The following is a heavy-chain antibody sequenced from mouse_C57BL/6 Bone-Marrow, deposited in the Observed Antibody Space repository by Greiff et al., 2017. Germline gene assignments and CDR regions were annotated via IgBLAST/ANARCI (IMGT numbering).Heavy chain of an antibody. Sequence: QVQLQQPGAELVMPGASVKLSCKASGYTFTSYWMHWVKQRPGQGLEWIGEIDPSDSYTNYNQKFKGKSTLTLDKSSSTAYMQLSSLTSEDSAVYYCARWAMDYWGQGTSVTVSS. V-gene: IGHV1-69*01. J-gene: IGHJ4*01. CDR3: ARWAMDY. CDR1: GYTFTSYW. CDR2: IDPSDSYT.